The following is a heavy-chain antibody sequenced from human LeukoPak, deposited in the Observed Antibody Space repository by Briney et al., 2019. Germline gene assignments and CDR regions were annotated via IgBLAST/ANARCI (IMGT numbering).Heavy chain of an antibody. V-gene: IGHV4-61*02. CDR3: ARHDLGTDPDY. CDR2: IYTSGST. D-gene: IGHD6-13*01. CDR1: GGSISSGSYY. J-gene: IGHJ4*02. Sequence: PSETLSLTCTVSGGSISSGSYYWSWIRQPAGKGLEWIGRIYTSGSTNYNPSLKSRVTISVDTSKNQFSLKLSSVTAADTAVYYCARHDLGTDPDYWGQGTLVTVSS.